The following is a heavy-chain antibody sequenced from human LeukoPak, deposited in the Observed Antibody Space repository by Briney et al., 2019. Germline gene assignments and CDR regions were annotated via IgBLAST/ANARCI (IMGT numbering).Heavy chain of an antibody. CDR2: ISGSGGST. CDR1: GFTFSSYA. V-gene: IGHV3-23*01. J-gene: IGHJ4*02. D-gene: IGHD1-26*01. Sequence: GGSLRLSCAASGFTFSSYAMSWVRQAPGRGLEWVSAISGSGGSTYYADSVKGRFTISRDNSKNTLYLQMNSLRAEDTAVYYCAKRSGSYLPKTYFDYWGQGTLVTVSS. CDR3: AKRSGSYLPKTYFDY.